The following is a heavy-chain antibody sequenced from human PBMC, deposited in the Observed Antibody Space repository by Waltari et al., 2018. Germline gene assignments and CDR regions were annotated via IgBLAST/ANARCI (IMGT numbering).Heavy chain of an antibody. Sequence: QVQLQESGPGLVKPSQTLSLTCTVSGGSISSGGYYWSWIRQHPGKGLEWIGSLYHSGSTYYNPSLKSRVTISVDRSKNQFSLKLSSVTAADTAVYYCARVILDAFDIWGQGTMVTVSS. V-gene: IGHV4-31*03. CDR2: LYHSGST. D-gene: IGHD3-16*02. CDR3: ARVILDAFDI. CDR1: GGSISSGGYY. J-gene: IGHJ3*02.